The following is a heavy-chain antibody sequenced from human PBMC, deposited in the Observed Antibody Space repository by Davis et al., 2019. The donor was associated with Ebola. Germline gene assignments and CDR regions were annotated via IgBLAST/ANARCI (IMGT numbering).Heavy chain of an antibody. CDR2: VSNAAKT. V-gene: IGHV4-39*02. CDR3: ARDYCTSTSCYRWRRGYYYLMDV. J-gene: IGHJ6*02. Sequence: SETLSLTCHVSGGSISSCISCWGWLRQRPGQGLDWNGSVSNAAKTYYNPSLNSPAAISVDTSKDQFSLKLSSVTAADTSVYYCARDYCTSTSCYRWRRGYYYLMDVWGQGTTVIVSS. CDR1: GGSISSCISC. D-gene: IGHD2-2*01.